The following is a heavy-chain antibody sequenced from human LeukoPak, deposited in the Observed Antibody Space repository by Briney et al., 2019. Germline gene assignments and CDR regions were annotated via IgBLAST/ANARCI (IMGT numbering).Heavy chain of an antibody. CDR2: IQHSGVSYYTGIT. J-gene: IGHJ4*02. V-gene: IGHV4-38-2*02. CDR1: GHSISDGSY. D-gene: IGHD4-17*01. CDR3: ARAHMATVTTYYFDY. Sequence: PSETLSLTCNVSGHSISDGSYWGWIRLPPGKGLQWIGNIQHSGVSYYTGITYYNPSLKSRLTVSLDTSKNQFSLSLSSVTAADTAVYYCARAHMATVTTYYFDYWGQGTLVTVSS.